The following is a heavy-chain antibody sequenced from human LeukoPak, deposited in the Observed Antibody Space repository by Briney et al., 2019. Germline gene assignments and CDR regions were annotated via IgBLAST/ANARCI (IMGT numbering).Heavy chain of an antibody. CDR2: IYTSGST. J-gene: IGHJ4*02. V-gene: IGHV4-4*07. D-gene: IGHD3-10*01. CDR1: GGSISSYY. Sequence: NPSETLSLTCTVSGGSISSYYWSWIRQPAGKGLEWIGRIYTSGSTNYNPSLKSRVTMSVDMSKNQFSLKLSSVTAADTAVYYCAREAVLMVRGPTRYFDYWGQGTLVTVSS. CDR3: AREAVLMVRGPTRYFDY.